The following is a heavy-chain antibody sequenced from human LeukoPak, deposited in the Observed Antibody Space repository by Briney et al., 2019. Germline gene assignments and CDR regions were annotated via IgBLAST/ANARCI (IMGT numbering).Heavy chain of an antibody. CDR3: ARDIVVVPAAMWNYYYYGMDV. D-gene: IGHD2-2*01. Sequence: GASVKVSCKASGYTFTSYGISWVRQAPGQGLEWMGWISAYNGNTNYAQKLQGRVTMTTDTSTSTAYTELRSLRSDDTAVYYCARDIVVVPAAMWNYYYYGMDVWGQGTTVTVSS. V-gene: IGHV1-18*01. CDR2: ISAYNGNT. CDR1: GYTFTSYG. J-gene: IGHJ6*02.